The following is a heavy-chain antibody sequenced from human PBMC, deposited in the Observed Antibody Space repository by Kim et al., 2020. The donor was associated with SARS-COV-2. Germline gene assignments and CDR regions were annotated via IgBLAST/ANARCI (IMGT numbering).Heavy chain of an antibody. Sequence: SETLSLTCTVSGGSISSGGYYWSWNRQHPGKGREGVGNIYYSGSTYYNPSLKSRVTISIDTSKNPFSLKLSSVTAAATALYYCAREPITMVPGVAFDIWGQGTMVTVSS. CDR1: GGSISSGGYY. V-gene: IGHV4-31*03. D-gene: IGHD3-10*01. CDR3: AREPITMVPGVAFDI. CDR2: IYYSGST. J-gene: IGHJ3*02.